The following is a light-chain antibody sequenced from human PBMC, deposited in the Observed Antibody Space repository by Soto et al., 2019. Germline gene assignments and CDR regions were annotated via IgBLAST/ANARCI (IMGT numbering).Light chain of an antibody. CDR2: DAS. CDR1: QNVYNN. CDR3: QQCRNWPLT. V-gene: IGKV3-15*01. Sequence: EIVITQSPATLSVSPGEGATLSCKASQNVYNNLAWYQQRPGQPPRLLIYDASTRATGISAGFSGSGYGTEFTLTISSLQSEDFAVYFCQQCRNWPLTFGGGTKV. J-gene: IGKJ4*01.